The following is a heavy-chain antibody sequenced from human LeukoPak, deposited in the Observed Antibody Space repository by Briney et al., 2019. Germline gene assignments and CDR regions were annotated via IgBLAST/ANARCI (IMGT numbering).Heavy chain of an antibody. CDR3: ARAPPYYDYVWGSYRLIDAIDI. Sequence: SETLSLTCTVSGGSISSYYWSWIRQPPGKGLEWIGYIYYSGSTNYNPSLKSRVTISVDTSKNQFSLKLSSVTAADTAVYYCARAPPYYDYVWGSYRLIDAIDIWGQGTMVTVSS. V-gene: IGHV4-59*01. CDR2: IYYSGST. D-gene: IGHD3-16*02. J-gene: IGHJ3*02. CDR1: GGSISSYY.